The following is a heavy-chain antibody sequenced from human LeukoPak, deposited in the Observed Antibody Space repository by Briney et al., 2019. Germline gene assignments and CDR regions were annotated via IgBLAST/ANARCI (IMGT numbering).Heavy chain of an antibody. J-gene: IGHJ4*02. Sequence: SETLSLTCTVSGGSISSYYCSWRRQPPPTGREVIGYIYYSGSTNYNPSLKSRVTISVDTSKNHFSLKLSSVTAADTAVYYCARAAPYYYDSSGYFGNWGQGTLVTVSS. CDR1: GGSISSYY. V-gene: IGHV4-59*01. CDR3: ARAAPYYYDSSGYFGN. CDR2: IYYSGST. D-gene: IGHD3-22*01.